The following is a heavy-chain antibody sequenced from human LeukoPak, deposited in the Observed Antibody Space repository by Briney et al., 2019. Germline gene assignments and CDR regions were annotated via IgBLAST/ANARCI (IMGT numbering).Heavy chain of an antibody. V-gene: IGHV4-38-2*02. Sequence: KPSETLSLTCIVSGYSITSGYYWGWIRQPPGKGLEWIGSIYHSGDTYYNPSLKSRVTISVDTSKNQFSLKLDSVTAADTAVYYCAKGTSSGWYYFDYWGQGTQVTVSS. CDR3: AKGTSSGWYYFDY. D-gene: IGHD6-19*01. J-gene: IGHJ4*02. CDR2: IYHSGDT. CDR1: GYSITSGYY.